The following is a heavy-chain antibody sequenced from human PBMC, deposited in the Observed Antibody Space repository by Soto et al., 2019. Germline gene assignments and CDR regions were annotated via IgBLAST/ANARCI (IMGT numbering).Heavy chain of an antibody. CDR1: GGTFNTYT. V-gene: IGHV1-69*02. Sequence: QVQVVQSGAEVKKPESSVKVSCKPSGGTFNTYTVNWVRLAPGHGLELMGRSIPILDMANYAQKFQDRVTITADRSTFTAYMELNSLTSDDTAVYYCAITYCRDNSCPRDFDFWGPGTRVTVSS. CDR3: AITYCRDNSCPRDFDF. CDR2: SIPILDMA. J-gene: IGHJ4*02. D-gene: IGHD2-21*01.